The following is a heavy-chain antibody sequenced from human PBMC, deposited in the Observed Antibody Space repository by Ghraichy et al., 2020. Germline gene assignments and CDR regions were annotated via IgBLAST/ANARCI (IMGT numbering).Heavy chain of an antibody. CDR2: INPSGGTT. CDR1: GYTFTSYY. Sequence: ASVKVSCKASGYTFTSYYMHWVRQAPGQGLEWMGIINPSGGTTSYAQKFQGRVTMTRDTSTSTVYMELSSLRSEDTAVYYCVRGAPATLHYNFYGLDVWGQGTAVTVS. V-gene: IGHV1-46*01. CDR3: VRGAPATLHYNFYGLDV. J-gene: IGHJ6*02.